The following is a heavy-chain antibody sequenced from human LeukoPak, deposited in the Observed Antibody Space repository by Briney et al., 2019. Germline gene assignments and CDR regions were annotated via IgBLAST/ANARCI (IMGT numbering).Heavy chain of an antibody. CDR1: GFTFSNYA. CDR3: AKSRGVAGFDY. CDR2: ISGSGDST. V-gene: IGHV3-23*01. D-gene: IGHD6-19*01. Sequence: PGGSLRLSCAASGFTFSNYAMSWVRQAPGKGLEWVSAISGSGDSTYYADSVKGRFTVSRDNSKNTLYLQMNSLRAEDTAVYYCAKSRGVAGFDYWGQGTLVTVSS. J-gene: IGHJ4*02.